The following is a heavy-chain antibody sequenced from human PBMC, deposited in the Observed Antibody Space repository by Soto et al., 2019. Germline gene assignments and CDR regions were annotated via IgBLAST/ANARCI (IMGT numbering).Heavy chain of an antibody. CDR3: AWEGSLRWPTRNYYYYGMDV. J-gene: IGHJ6*02. V-gene: IGHV1-18*01. CDR1: GYTFTSYG. Sequence: GASVKVSCKASGYTFTSYGISWVRQAPGQGLEWMGWISAYNGNTNYAQKLQGRVTMTTDTSTSTAYMELRSLRSDDTAVYYFAWEGSLRWPTRNYYYYGMDVWGQGTTVTVSS. D-gene: IGHD4-17*01. CDR2: ISAYNGNT.